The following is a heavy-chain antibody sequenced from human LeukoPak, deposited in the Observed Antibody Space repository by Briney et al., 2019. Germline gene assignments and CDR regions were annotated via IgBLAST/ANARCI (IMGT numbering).Heavy chain of an antibody. Sequence: GGSLRLSCAASGFTFSSYSMNWVRQAPGKGLEWVSSISSSSSYIYYADSVKGRFTISRDNAKNSLYLQMNSLRAEDTAVYYCARGREPEYYYDSSGYHGTYYYYMDVWGKGTTVTVSS. CDR3: ARGREPEYYYDSSGYHGTYYYYMDV. D-gene: IGHD3-22*01. CDR2: ISSSSSYI. CDR1: GFTFSSYS. J-gene: IGHJ6*03. V-gene: IGHV3-21*01.